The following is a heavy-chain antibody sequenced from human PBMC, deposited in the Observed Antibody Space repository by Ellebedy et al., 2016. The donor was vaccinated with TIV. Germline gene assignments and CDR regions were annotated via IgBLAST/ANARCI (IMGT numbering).Heavy chain of an antibody. Sequence: GESLKISCAVSGFTFSTSWMSWVRQAPGQGLEWVANMNGDGNERYYVDSVEGRLTISRDNTRNALYLQMNSLRADDTAVYYCTKDASGTMNFWGQGTLVTVSS. V-gene: IGHV3-7*01. CDR3: TKDASGTMNF. J-gene: IGHJ4*02. CDR1: GFTFSTSW. CDR2: MNGDGNER. D-gene: IGHD1-1*01.